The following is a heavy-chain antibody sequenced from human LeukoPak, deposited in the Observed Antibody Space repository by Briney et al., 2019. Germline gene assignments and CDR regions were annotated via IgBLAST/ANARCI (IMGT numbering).Heavy chain of an antibody. CDR3: ARAISYYMDV. CDR2: INHSGST. D-gene: IGHD3-9*01. V-gene: IGHV4-34*01. Sequence: PSETLSLTCAVYGGSFSGYYWSWIRQPPGKGLEWIGEINHSGSTNYNPSLKSRVTISVDTSKNQFSLKLSSVTAADTAVYYCARAISYYMDVWGKGTTVTVSS. CDR1: GGSFSGYY. J-gene: IGHJ6*03.